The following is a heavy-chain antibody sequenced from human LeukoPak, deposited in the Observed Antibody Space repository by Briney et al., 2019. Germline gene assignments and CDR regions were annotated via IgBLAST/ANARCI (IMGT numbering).Heavy chain of an antibody. D-gene: IGHD2-2*01. CDR2: INPNSGGT. Sequence: ASVKVSCKASGYTFTSYHMHWVRQAPGQGLEWMGWINPNSGGTNYAQNFQGRVTMTRDTSISTAYMELSRLKSDDTAVYYCAKGAGSKLIPASPPDYWGQGTLVTVSS. CDR1: GYTFTSYH. J-gene: IGHJ4*02. CDR3: AKGAGSKLIPASPPDY. V-gene: IGHV1-2*02.